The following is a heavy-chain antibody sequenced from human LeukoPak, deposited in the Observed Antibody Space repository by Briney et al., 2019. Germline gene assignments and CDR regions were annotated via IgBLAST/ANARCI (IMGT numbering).Heavy chain of an antibody. CDR3: AKDFGLYGSYFDY. V-gene: IGHV3-23*01. CDR2: IIPSGHTT. D-gene: IGHD3-10*01. Sequence: GGSLRLSCVASGFTFSSHGMNWVRQAPGKGLEWVSGIIPSGHTTYYADSVRGRFTISRDNSRNTVYLQMNSLRAEDTAVYYCAKDFGLYGSYFDYWGQGTLVTVSS. CDR1: GFTFSSHG. J-gene: IGHJ4*02.